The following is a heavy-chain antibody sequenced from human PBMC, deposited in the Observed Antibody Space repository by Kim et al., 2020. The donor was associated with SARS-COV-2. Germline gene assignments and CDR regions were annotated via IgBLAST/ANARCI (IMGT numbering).Heavy chain of an antibody. CDR3: AKSFSGSYFGYDS. Sequence: GGSLRLSCAASGFSFSSYGIHWVRQAPGKGLEWLSVISYDGSHKYYAESVKGRSTISRDNSKNTLYLQMNSLRVEDTAVYYCAKSFSGSYFGYDSWGQGALGTVSS. D-gene: IGHD1-26*01. V-gene: IGHV3-30*18. CDR1: GFSFSSYG. J-gene: IGHJ4*02. CDR2: ISYDGSHK.